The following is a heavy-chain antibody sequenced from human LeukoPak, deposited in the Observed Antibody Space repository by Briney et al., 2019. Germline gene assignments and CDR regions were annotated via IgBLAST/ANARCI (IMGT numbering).Heavy chain of an antibody. Sequence: SETLSLTCTVSGGSISSYYWSWIRQPPGKGLEWIGYIYYSGSPNYNPSLKSQVTISVDTSKNQFSLKLGSVTAADTAVYYCARQGVDTAMGFDYWGQGTLVTVSS. J-gene: IGHJ4*02. CDR3: ARQGVDTAMGFDY. D-gene: IGHD5-18*01. V-gene: IGHV4-59*08. CDR2: IYYSGSP. CDR1: GGSISSYY.